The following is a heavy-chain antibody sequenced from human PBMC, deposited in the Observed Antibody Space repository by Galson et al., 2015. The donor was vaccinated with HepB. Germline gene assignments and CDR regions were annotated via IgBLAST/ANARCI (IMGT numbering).Heavy chain of an antibody. CDR1: GFTFSSYG. J-gene: IGHJ6*02. Sequence: SLRLSCAASGFTFSSYGMHWVRQAPGKGLEWVAVISYDGSNKYYADSVKGRFTISRDNSKNTLYLQMNSLRAEDTAVYYCAKRGGYYYDSSGYYQPVNYYYGMDVWGQGTTVTVSS. CDR3: AKRGGYYYDSSGYYQPVNYYYGMDV. CDR2: ISYDGSNK. D-gene: IGHD3-22*01. V-gene: IGHV3-30*18.